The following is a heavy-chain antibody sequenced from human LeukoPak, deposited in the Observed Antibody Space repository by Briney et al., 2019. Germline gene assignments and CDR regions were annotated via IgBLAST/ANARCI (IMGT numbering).Heavy chain of an antibody. J-gene: IGHJ4*02. D-gene: IGHD6-19*01. CDR3: ARQKSGVAVAGPGDH. CDR1: GFTFSSYW. V-gene: IGHV3-7*01. CDR2: IKDDGSAN. Sequence: GGSLRLSCATSGFTFSSYWMSWVRQAPGKGLEWVASIKDDGSANYYVDSVKGRFTISRDNAKNSLYLRMNSLRVEDTAVYYGARQKSGVAVAGPGDHWGQGTLVTVSS.